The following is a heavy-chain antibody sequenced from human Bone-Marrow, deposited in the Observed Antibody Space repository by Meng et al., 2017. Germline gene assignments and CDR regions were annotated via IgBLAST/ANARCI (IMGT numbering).Heavy chain of an antibody. CDR3: ARDGNIGFTDFDY. J-gene: IGHJ4*02. V-gene: IGHV3-30*04. CDR2: ISVDASQK. CDR1: GLTFSTSA. Sequence: QGRLVESGGGVGEPGRPLRLSGAASGLTFSTSALHWVRQAPGKGLEWVAVISVDASQKFYADSVKGRLTISRDNSQNTLYLQIDSLRIEDTAVYYCARDGNIGFTDFDYWGQGTLVTVSS. D-gene: IGHD2/OR15-2a*01.